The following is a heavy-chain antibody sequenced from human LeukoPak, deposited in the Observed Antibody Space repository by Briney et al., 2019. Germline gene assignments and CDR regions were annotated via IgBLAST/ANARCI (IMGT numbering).Heavy chain of an antibody. CDR1: GFTFSSYA. Sequence: GGSLRLSCAASGFTFSSYAMSWVRQAPGKGLEWVSAISGSGGSTYYADSVKGRFTISRDNSKNTLYLQVNSLRAEDTAVYYCAKWGDYDILTGYYVPDYWGQGTLVTVSS. J-gene: IGHJ4*02. V-gene: IGHV3-23*01. D-gene: IGHD3-9*01. CDR2: ISGSGGST. CDR3: AKWGDYDILTGYYVPDY.